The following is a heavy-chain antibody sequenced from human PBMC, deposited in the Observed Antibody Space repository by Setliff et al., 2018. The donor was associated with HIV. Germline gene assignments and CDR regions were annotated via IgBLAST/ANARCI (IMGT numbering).Heavy chain of an antibody. CDR2: ISAYNGNT. CDR1: GYTFTSYG. J-gene: IGHJ6*03. CDR3: AREREIVGAGNYMDV. Sequence: ASVKVSCKASGYTFTSYGISWVRQAPGQGLEWMGWISAYNGNTNYAQKLQGRVTMTTDTSTSTAYMELSSLRSEDTAVYYCAREREIVGAGNYMDVWGKGTTVTVSS. D-gene: IGHD1-26*01. V-gene: IGHV1-18*01.